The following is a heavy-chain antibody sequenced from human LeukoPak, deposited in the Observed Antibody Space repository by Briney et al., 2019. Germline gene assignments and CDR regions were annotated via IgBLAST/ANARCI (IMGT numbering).Heavy chain of an antibody. J-gene: IGHJ4*02. CDR3: ARHTSGTMYSY. V-gene: IGHV4-39*01. Sequence: LETLSLTCTVFGGSIRSDTSYWVWIRQPPGKGLEWIGTISNGGSTFYNPSLKSRVTISVDTSKNQLSLKLNSVTATDTSVYYCARHTSGTMYSYWGQGSLVTVSP. CDR2: ISNGGST. CDR1: GGSIRSDTSY. D-gene: IGHD1-7*01.